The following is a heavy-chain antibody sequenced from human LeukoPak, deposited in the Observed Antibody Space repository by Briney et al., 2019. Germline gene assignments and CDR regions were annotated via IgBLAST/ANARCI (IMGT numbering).Heavy chain of an antibody. CDR2: ISSNGGST. CDR3: ARGRLVVTAMDY. CDR1: GFTFSRYT. V-gene: IGHV3-64*01. Sequence: GGSLXLSCAAPGFTFSRYTMHWVRQAPGKGLEYVSTISSNGGSTYYANSMKGRFTISRDNSKNTLYLQMGSLRAEDMAVYYCARGRLVVTAMDYWGQGTLVTVSS. J-gene: IGHJ4*02. D-gene: IGHD2-21*02.